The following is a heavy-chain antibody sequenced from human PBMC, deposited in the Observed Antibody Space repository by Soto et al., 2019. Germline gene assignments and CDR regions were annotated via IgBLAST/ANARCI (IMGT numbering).Heavy chain of an antibody. CDR3: AMADSNYAGSFSYCYMDV. CDR1: GYTFSSYG. J-gene: IGHJ6*03. CDR2: ISGHKDNT. D-gene: IGHD4-4*01. Sequence: QAQLVQSATEVKEPGASVKVSCKASGYTFSSYGISWVRQAPGQGPEWMGWISGHKDNTHYPQKFQGKVTLTTDLATSTGYMELRNLRSDDTAVYYCAMADSNYAGSFSYCYMDVWGDGTLVTVSS. V-gene: IGHV1-18*01.